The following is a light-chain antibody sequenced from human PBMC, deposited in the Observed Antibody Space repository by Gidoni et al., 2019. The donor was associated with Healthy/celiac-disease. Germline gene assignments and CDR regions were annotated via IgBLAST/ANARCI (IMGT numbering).Light chain of an antibody. CDR2: DAS. Sequence: DIQMTQSPSTLSASVGDRVTITCRASQSISSWLAWYQQKPGKAPKLLIYDASSLESGVPSRFSGSGSGTEFTLTISSLQPDDFATYYCQQTGRTFGQGTKVEIK. V-gene: IGKV1-5*01. CDR1: QSISSW. CDR3: QQTGRT. J-gene: IGKJ1*01.